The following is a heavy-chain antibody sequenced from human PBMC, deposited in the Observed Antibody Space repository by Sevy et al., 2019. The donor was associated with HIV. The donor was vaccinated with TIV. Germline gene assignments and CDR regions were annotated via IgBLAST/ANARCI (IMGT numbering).Heavy chain of an antibody. CDR3: AREGYYYRSGTYRPPNYYGMDV. CDR2: ISDYYGYT. Sequence: ASVKVSCKASGYTFSRYGISWVRQAPGQGLEWMGWISDYYGYTNYAHKIQGRVTMSTETSTRTAYMELRSLRSDDTAVYFCAREGYYYRSGTYRPPNYYGMDVWGQGSAVTVSS. V-gene: IGHV1-18*01. J-gene: IGHJ6*02. D-gene: IGHD3-10*01. CDR1: GYTFSRYG.